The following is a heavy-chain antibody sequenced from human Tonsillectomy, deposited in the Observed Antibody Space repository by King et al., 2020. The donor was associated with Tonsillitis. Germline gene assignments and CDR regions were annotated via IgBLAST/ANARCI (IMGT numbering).Heavy chain of an antibody. CDR2: FYAIGST. CDR1: GGSISGYY. Sequence: QLQESGPGLVKPSETLYLTCNVSGGSISGYYWSWIRQPAGRGLEWSGHFYAIGSTKDNTSLKRRGTMSVDTSKNQFSLELSSVTAADTAGYYCASTPPPLFYAAGCYYYANSYTFDIWGQGTMVTVSS. CDR3: ASTPPPLFYAAGCYYYANSYTFDI. D-gene: IGHD3-22*01. V-gene: IGHV4-4*07. J-gene: IGHJ3*02.